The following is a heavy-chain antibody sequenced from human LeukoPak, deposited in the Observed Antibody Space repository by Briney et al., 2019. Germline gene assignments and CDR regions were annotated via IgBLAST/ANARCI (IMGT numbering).Heavy chain of an antibody. D-gene: IGHD3-3*01. CDR3: AKDLSAPTYGFWSGYSLGYYFDY. J-gene: IGHJ4*02. CDR2: ISGSGGST. V-gene: IGHV3-23*01. Sequence: PGGSLRLSCAASGFTFSSYAMSWVRQAPGKGLEWVSAISGSGGSTYYADSVKGRFTISRDNSKNTLYLQMNSLRAEDTAVYYCAKDLSAPTYGFWSGYSLGYYFDYWGQGTLVTVSS. CDR1: GFTFSSYA.